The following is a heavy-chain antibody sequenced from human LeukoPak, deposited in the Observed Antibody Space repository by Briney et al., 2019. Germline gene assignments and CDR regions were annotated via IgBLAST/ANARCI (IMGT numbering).Heavy chain of an antibody. V-gene: IGHV3-48*04. D-gene: IGHD4-17*01. CDR2: ISSSSSTI. Sequence: GSLRLSCAASGFTFSSYSMNWVRQAPGKGLEWVSYISSSSSTIYYADSVKGRFTISRDNAKNSLYLQMNSLRAEDTAVYYCAKENPLGGNGDYGGFDYWGQGTLVTVSS. CDR1: GFTFSSYS. J-gene: IGHJ4*02. CDR3: AKENPLGGNGDYGGFDY.